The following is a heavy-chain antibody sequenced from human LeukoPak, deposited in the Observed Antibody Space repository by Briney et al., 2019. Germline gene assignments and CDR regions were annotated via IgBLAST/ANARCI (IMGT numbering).Heavy chain of an antibody. CDR1: GKTLSDLS. V-gene: IGHV1-24*01. CDR3: VTGFTTMAIDYFDY. CDR2: SDPEDGER. Sequence: ASVKVSCKVSGKTLSDLSIHWLRQPPGKGLEWLGGSDPEDGERIYAQMFQGRVTMTEDTSIDTAYMELSSLRSEDTAVYYCVTGFTTMAIDYFDYWGQGTLVTVSP. J-gene: IGHJ4*02. D-gene: IGHD5-18*01.